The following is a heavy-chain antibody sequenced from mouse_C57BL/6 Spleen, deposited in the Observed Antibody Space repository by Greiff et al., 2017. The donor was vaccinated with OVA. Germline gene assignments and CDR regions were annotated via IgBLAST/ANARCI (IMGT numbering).Heavy chain of an antibody. Sequence: DVHLVESGGGLVQPGGSMKLSCVASGFTFSNYWMNWVRQSPEKGLEWVAQIRLKSDNYATHYAESVKGRFTISRDDSKSSVYLQMNNLRAEDTGIYYCTGDGNEDWYFDVWGTGTTVTVSS. CDR3: TGDGNEDWYFDV. CDR1: GFTFSNYW. V-gene: IGHV6-3*01. CDR2: IRLKSDNYAT. D-gene: IGHD2-1*01. J-gene: IGHJ1*03.